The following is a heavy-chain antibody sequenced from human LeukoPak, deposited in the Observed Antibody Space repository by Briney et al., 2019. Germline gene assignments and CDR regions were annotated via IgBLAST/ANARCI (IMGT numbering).Heavy chain of an antibody. CDR2: VYYSGST. CDR1: GGSFEHYF. CDR3: ASHRRSHGSEY. V-gene: IGHV4-59*01. D-gene: IGHD3-10*01. Sequence: SETLSLTCTVSGGSFEHYFWSWIRQPPGKGLEWIGYVYYSGSTDSSPSLKSRLTISADTSKNQFSLKLSSVTAADTAVYYCASHRRSHGSEYWGQGTLVTVSS. J-gene: IGHJ4*02.